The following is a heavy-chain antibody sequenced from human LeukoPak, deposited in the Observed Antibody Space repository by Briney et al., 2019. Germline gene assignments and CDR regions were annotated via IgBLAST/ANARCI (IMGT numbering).Heavy chain of an antibody. Sequence: GASVNLSCKASGYTFTGYYMHWVRQAPGQGLEWMGWINPNCGGTNYAQKFQGRVTMTRDKSISTAYMELSRLRSDDTAVYYCARDMANLGYCSSTSCQWGDYGMDVWGQGTTVTVSS. D-gene: IGHD2-2*01. J-gene: IGHJ6*02. CDR2: INPNCGGT. CDR1: GYTFTGYY. CDR3: ARDMANLGYCSSTSCQWGDYGMDV. V-gene: IGHV1-2*02.